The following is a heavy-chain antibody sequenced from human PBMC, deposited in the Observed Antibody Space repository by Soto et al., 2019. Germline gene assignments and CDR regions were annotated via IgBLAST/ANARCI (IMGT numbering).Heavy chain of an antibody. Sequence: ASVKVSCKASGYTFTSYAMHWVRQAPGQRLEWMGWINAGNGNTKYSQKFQGRVTITRDTSASTAYMELSSLRSEDTAVYYCAREWIAVAGTGDYWGQGTLVTVSS. J-gene: IGHJ4*02. CDR2: INAGNGNT. D-gene: IGHD6-19*01. CDR3: AREWIAVAGTGDY. CDR1: GYTFTSYA. V-gene: IGHV1-3*01.